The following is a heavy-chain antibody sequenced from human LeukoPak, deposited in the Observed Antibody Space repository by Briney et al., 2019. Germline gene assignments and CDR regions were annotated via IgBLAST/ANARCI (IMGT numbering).Heavy chain of an antibody. V-gene: IGHV3-20*04. D-gene: IGHD5-24*01. CDR2: INWNGGST. Sequence: GGSLRLSCAASGFTFDDYGMSWVRHAPGGGLEWVSGINWNGGSTGYADSVKGRFTISRDNAKNSLYLQMNSLRAEDTAVYYCARDPRDGYNYRGDYWGQGTLVTVSS. CDR3: ARDPRDGYNYRGDY. J-gene: IGHJ4*02. CDR1: GFTFDDYG.